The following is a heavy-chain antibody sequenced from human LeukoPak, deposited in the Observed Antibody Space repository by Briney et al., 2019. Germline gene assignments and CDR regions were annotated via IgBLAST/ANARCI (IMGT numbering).Heavy chain of an antibody. Sequence: SETLSLTCAVSGGSISSSNWWSWVRQPPGKGLEWIGEIYHSGSTNYNPSLKSRVTISVDKSKNQFSLKLSSVTAADTAVYYCARIRPSSSWYYFDYWGQGTLDTVSS. J-gene: IGHJ4*02. D-gene: IGHD6-13*01. CDR3: ARIRPSSSWYYFDY. CDR2: IYHSGST. V-gene: IGHV4-4*02. CDR1: GGSISSSNW.